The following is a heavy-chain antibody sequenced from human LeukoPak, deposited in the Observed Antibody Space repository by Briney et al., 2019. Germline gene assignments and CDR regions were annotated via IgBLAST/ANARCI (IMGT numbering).Heavy chain of an antibody. Sequence: NPSETLSLTCTVSGGSISSSSYYWGWIRQPPGKGLEWIGTIYYSGYTYFNPSLESRVTISVDTSKNQFSLKLSSVTAADTAVYYCARAREVLRFLGVWGKGTTVTVSS. CDR3: ARAREVLRFLGV. CDR1: GGSISSSSYY. J-gene: IGHJ6*04. D-gene: IGHD3-3*01. CDR2: IYYSGYT. V-gene: IGHV4-39*01.